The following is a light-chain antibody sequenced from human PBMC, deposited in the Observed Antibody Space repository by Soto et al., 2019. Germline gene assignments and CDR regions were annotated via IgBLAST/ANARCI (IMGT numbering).Light chain of an antibody. V-gene: IGKV3-20*01. J-gene: IGKJ1*01. CDR2: GAS. Sequence: ETVLTQSPGTLSLSPGERATLSCRASQSVSNNYLAWYQQKPGQAPRLLIYGASSRATGIPDRFSGSGSGTDFTLTISRLEPEDFVVYYCQQYGSTPRTFGQGTKVDIK. CDR1: QSVSNNY. CDR3: QQYGSTPRT.